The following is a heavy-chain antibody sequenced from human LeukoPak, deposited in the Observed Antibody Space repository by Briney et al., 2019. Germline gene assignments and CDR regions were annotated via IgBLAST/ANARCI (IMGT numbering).Heavy chain of an antibody. V-gene: IGHV1-18*01. CDR1: GYTFTRYG. CDR3: ARAKGYCSGGSCSRGHFDY. D-gene: IGHD2-15*01. Sequence: ASVKVSCKASGYTFTRYGISWVRQAPGQGLEWMGWISAYNGNTNYAQKLQGRVTMTTDTSASTAYMELRSLTSDDTAVYYCARAKGYCSGGSCSRGHFDYWGQGTLVTVSS. J-gene: IGHJ4*02. CDR2: ISAYNGNT.